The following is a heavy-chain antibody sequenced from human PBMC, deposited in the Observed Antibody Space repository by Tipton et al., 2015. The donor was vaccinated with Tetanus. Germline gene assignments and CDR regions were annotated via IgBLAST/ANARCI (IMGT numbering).Heavy chain of an antibody. V-gene: IGHV4-61*01. CDR2: FFYSGST. CDR1: GGSVSSGSYY. J-gene: IGHJ6*04. Sequence: TLSLTCTVSGGSVSSGSYYWSWIRQPPGKGLEWIGYFFYSGSTNYNPSLKSRVSMAVGTSKNQFSLQLRSVTAADTAVYYCARGDGYHSYYHMEVWGRGTTVTVSS. CDR3: ARGDGYHSYYHMEV. D-gene: IGHD1-26*01.